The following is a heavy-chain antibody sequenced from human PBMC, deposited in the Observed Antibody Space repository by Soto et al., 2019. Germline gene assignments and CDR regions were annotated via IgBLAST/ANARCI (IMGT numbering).Heavy chain of an antibody. V-gene: IGHV3-23*01. CDR1: GFTFSSYA. CDR2: ISGSGGST. J-gene: IGHJ4*02. CDR3: AKMGVNWNYGRNYFDY. D-gene: IGHD1-7*01. Sequence: GGSLRLSCAASGFTFSSYAMSWVRQAPGKGLEWVSAISGSGGSTYYADSVKGRFTISRDNSKNTLYLQMNSLRAEDTAVYYCAKMGVNWNYGRNYFDYWGQGTLVTVSS.